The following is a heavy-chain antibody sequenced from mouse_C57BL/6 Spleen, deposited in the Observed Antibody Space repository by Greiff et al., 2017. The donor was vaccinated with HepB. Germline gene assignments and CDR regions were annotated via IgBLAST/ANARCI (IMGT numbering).Heavy chain of an antibody. CDR1: GYTFTDYE. CDR2: IDPETGGT. J-gene: IGHJ3*01. Sequence: QVQLQQSGAELVRPGASVTLSCKASGYTFTDYEMHWVKQTPVHGLEWIGAIDPETGGTAYHQKFKGKAILTADKSSSTAYMELRSLTSEDSAVYYCTRYDYDGFAYWGQGTLVTVSA. D-gene: IGHD2-4*01. V-gene: IGHV1-15*01. CDR3: TRYDYDGFAY.